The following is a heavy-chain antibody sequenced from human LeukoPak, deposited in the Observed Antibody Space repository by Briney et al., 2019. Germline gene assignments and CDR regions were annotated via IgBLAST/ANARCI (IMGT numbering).Heavy chain of an antibody. J-gene: IGHJ4*02. CDR2: IYSGGST. Sequence: PGGSLRLSCAASGFTVSSNYMSWVRQAPGKGLEWVSVIYSGGSTYYADSVKGRFTISRDNSKNTLYLQMNSLKTEDTAMYYCARDSYDSRSSSLGYDYWGQGTLVTVSS. CDR3: ARDSYDSRSSSLGYDY. CDR1: GFTVSSNY. V-gene: IGHV3-53*01. D-gene: IGHD3-22*01.